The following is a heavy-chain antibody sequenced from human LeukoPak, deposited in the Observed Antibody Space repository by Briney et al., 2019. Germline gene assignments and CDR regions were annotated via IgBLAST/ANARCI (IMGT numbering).Heavy chain of an antibody. CDR1: GYSFSTYW. D-gene: IGHD2-15*01. CDR3: VSRVPCRGGSCYHY. Sequence: GESLKISCKGSGYSFSTYWIGWVRQMPGKGLEWMGIIYAGDSDTRYSPSFQGPVTISVDKSISTAYLQWSSLKASGTAMYYLVSRVPCRGGSCYHYWGQGTLVTVSS. J-gene: IGHJ4*02. CDR2: IYAGDSDT. V-gene: IGHV5-51*01.